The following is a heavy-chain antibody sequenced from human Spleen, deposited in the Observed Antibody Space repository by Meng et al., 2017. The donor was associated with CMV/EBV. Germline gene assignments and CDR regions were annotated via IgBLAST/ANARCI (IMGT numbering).Heavy chain of an antibody. V-gene: IGHV3-23*01. CDR1: GFTFSSYA. J-gene: IGHJ4*02. D-gene: IGHD6-19*01. Sequence: GGSLRLSCAASGFTFSSYAMSWVRQAPGKGLEWVSAISDSGGSTYYADSVKGRFTISRDNSKNTLYLQMNSLRAEDTAVYYCAKSMSGYSSGWYDYWGQGTLVTVSS. CDR2: ISDSGGST. CDR3: AKSMSGYSSGWYDY.